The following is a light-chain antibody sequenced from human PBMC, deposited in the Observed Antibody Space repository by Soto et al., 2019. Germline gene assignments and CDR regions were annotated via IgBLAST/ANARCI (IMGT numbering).Light chain of an antibody. CDR2: GAS. CDR3: QQYGSSPPYT. CDR1: QSISSTY. J-gene: IGKJ2*01. V-gene: IGKV3-20*01. Sequence: EIVLTQSPGTLSLSPGERATLSCRASQSISSTYLAWDQQKSGQAPRLLIYGASSRADGIPDRYSGSGSGTDFTLTISRLEPEDCATYSCQQYGSSPPYTFGQGTKLEIK.